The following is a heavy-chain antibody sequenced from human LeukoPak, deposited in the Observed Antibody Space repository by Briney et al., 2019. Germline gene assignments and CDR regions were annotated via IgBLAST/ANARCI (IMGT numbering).Heavy chain of an antibody. CDR2: INHSGST. D-gene: IGHD3-22*01. Sequence: KPSETLSLTCAVYGGSFSGYYWSWIRQPPGKGLEWIGEINHSGSTNYNPSLMSRVPISVDTSKNQFSLKLSSVTAADTAGYYCARDPHYDRGGYYDDNWGQGTLVTVSS. J-gene: IGHJ4*02. CDR1: GGSFSGYY. V-gene: IGHV4-34*01. CDR3: ARDPHYDRGGYYDDN.